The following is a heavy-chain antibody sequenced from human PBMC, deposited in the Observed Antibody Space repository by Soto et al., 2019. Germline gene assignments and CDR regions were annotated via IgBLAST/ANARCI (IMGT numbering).Heavy chain of an antibody. D-gene: IGHD3-9*01. CDR1: GGSISSGGYY. Sequence: SETLSLTCTVSGGSISSGGYYWSWIRQHPGKGLEWIGYIYYSGSTYYNPSLKSRVTISVDTSKNQFSLKLSSVTAADTAVYYCARDRDLTGTFDPWGQGTLVTVSS. J-gene: IGHJ5*02. CDR3: ARDRDLTGTFDP. V-gene: IGHV4-31*03. CDR2: IYYSGST.